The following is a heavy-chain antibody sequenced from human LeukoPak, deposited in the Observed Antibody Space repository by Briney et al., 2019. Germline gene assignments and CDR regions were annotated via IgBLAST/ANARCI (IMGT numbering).Heavy chain of an antibody. V-gene: IGHV1-18*01. CDR3: ARDMSFAVSMVSPDY. D-gene: IGHD2-8*01. J-gene: IGHJ4*02. CDR2: ISAYNGNT. Sequence: GASVKVSCKASGYTFTSYGISWVRQAPGQGLEWMGWISAYNGNTNYAQKLQGRVTMTTDTSTSTAYMELRSLRSDDTAIYYCARDMSFAVSMVSPDYWGQGTLVTVSS. CDR1: GYTFTSYG.